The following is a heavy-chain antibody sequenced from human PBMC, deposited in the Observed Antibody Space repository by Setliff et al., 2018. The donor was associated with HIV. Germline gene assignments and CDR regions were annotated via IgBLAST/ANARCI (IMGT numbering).Heavy chain of an antibody. V-gene: IGHV4-34*01. Sequence: TSETLSLTCAFYGGSLNGFYWGWIRQSPGKGLEWIGQINHSGSTNYNPSLRSRVTIRVDMSKNQFSLEVTAVTAADTAVYYCVRGWDDKVSTISAPYYCYMDVWGKGTTVTVSS. CDR1: GGSLNGFY. J-gene: IGHJ6*03. D-gene: IGHD5-12*01. CDR2: INHSGST. CDR3: VRGWDDKVSTISAPYYCYMDV.